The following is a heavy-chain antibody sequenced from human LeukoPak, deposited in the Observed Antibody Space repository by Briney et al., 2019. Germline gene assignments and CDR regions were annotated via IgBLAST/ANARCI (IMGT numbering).Heavy chain of an antibody. CDR1: GHTFTNYH. J-gene: IGHJ4*02. Sequence: ASVKLSCKASGHTFTNYHIHWVRQAPGQGLEWMGILTPRGDITNYAQKFQGRVTMTRDTSTSTIYMELSSLRSEDTAVYYCARGGQRWLQFPYDYWGQGTVVTASS. CDR2: LTPRGDIT. V-gene: IGHV1-46*01. D-gene: IGHD5-24*01. CDR3: ARGGQRWLQFPYDY.